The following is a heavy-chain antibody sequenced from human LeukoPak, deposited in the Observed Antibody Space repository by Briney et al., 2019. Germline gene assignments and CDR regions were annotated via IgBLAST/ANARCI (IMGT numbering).Heavy chain of an antibody. V-gene: IGHV3-23*01. Sequence: PGGSLRLSCAASGFTFSNYGMSWVRQAPGKGLEWVSAISDSGAGTYYADSVKGRFTISRDNSKNTLYLQMNSLRAKDTAVYYCAKDRGWILRLDRDDAFDIWGQGTMVTVSS. D-gene: IGHD3-10*01. CDR1: GFTFSNYG. J-gene: IGHJ3*02. CDR3: AKDRGWILRLDRDDAFDI. CDR2: ISDSGAGT.